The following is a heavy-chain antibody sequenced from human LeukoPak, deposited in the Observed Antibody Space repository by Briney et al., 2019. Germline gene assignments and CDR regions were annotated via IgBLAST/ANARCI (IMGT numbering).Heavy chain of an antibody. CDR3: ARDQGEEDYFDY. CDR2: ISYDGSNK. V-gene: IGHV3-30*04. CDR1: GFTFSSYA. J-gene: IGHJ4*02. D-gene: IGHD3-10*01. Sequence: GGSLRLSCAASGFTFSSYAMHWVRQAPGKGLEWVAVISYDGSNKYYADSVKGRFTISRDSSKNTLYLQMNSLRAEDTAVYYCARDQGEEDYFDYWGQGTLVTVSS.